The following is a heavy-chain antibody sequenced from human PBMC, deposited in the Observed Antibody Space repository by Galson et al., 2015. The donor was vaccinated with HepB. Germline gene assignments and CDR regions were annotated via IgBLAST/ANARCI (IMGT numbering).Heavy chain of an antibody. J-gene: IGHJ6*02. CDR1: GGTFSSYE. CDR3: ARGNYGMDV. CDR2: IMPMFGTV. Sequence: SVKVSCKASGGTFSSYEINWVRQAPGQGLEWMGGIMPMFGTVNYAQKFQGRVTITADASTSTAYMEVTSLQSADTAVYYCARGNYGMDVWGQGTTVIVSS. V-gene: IGHV1-69*13.